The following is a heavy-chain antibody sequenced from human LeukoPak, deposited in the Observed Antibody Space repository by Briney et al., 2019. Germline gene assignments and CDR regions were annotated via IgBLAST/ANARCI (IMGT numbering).Heavy chain of an antibody. V-gene: IGHV1-69*01. CDR3: ARAGPPVAGTIFWFDP. CDR2: IIPIFGTA. CDR1: GGTFSSYA. J-gene: IGHJ5*02. Sequence: SVKVSCKASGGTFSSYAISWVRQAPGQGLEWMGGIIPIFGTANYAQKFQGRVTITADESTSTAYMELSSLRSEDTAVYYCARAGPPVAGTIFWFDPWGQGTLVTVSS. D-gene: IGHD6-19*01.